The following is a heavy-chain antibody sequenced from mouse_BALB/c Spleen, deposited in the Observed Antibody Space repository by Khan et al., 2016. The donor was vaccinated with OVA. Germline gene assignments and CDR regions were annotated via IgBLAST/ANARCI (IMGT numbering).Heavy chain of an antibody. CDR2: TNPTNGRT. V-gene: IGHV1S81*02. Sequence: QVQLKQSGAELVTAGASVKMSCKASGYTFTSYWMHWVKQRLGQGLEWFAETNPTNGRTYYNEKFKSKATLTVDKSSSTAYMLLSGPTFEDSAVYYCARIKKIVATYFDYWGQGTTLTVSS. J-gene: IGHJ2*01. D-gene: IGHD1-1*01. CDR1: GYTFTSYW. CDR3: ARIKKIVATYFDY.